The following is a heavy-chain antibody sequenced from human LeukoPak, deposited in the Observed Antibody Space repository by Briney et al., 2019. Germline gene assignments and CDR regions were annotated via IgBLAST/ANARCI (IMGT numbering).Heavy chain of an antibody. CDR3: ARVSVVGADGAYDAFDI. D-gene: IGHD1-26*01. V-gene: IGHV3-30-3*01. J-gene: IGHJ3*02. CDR1: GFTFSSYA. CDR2: ISYDGSNK. Sequence: GGSLRLSCAASGFTFSSYAMHWVRQAPGKGLEWVAVISYDGSNKYYADSVKGRFTISRDNSKNTLYLQMNSLRAEDTAVYYCARVSVVGADGAYDAFDIWGQGTMATVSS.